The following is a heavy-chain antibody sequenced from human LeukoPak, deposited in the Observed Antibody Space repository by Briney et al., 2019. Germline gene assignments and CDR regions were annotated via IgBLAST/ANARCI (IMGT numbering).Heavy chain of an antibody. V-gene: IGHV4-61*02. J-gene: IGHJ3*02. CDR2: IYTSGST. Sequence: SETLSLTCTVSGGSISSGSYYWSWIRQPAGKGLEWIGRIYTSGSTNYNPSLKSRVTISVDTSKNQFSLKPSSVTAADTAVYYCAKSSRKAFDIWGQGTMVTVSS. CDR3: AKSSRKAFDI. CDR1: GGSISSGSYY. D-gene: IGHD6-13*01.